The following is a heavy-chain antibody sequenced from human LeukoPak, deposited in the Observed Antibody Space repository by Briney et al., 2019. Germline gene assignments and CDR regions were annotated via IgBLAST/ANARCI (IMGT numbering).Heavy chain of an antibody. CDR3: ARAHSGSTLDYYYYYYMDV. CDR2: ICTSGST. CDR1: GGSISRGSYY. Sequence: SETLSLTCTVSGGSISRGSYYWIWIRQPAGEGLEWNGRICTSGSTNYNPSLKSRVTISVDTSKNQFSLKLSSVTAADTAVYYCARAHSGSTLDYYYYYYMDVWGKGTTVTVSS. V-gene: IGHV4-61*02. J-gene: IGHJ6*03. D-gene: IGHD1-26*01.